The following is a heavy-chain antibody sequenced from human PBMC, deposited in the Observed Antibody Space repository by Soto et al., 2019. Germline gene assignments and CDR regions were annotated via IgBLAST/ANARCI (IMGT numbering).Heavy chain of an antibody. D-gene: IGHD2-21*02. J-gene: IGHJ4*02. CDR2: ISGSGGST. CDR3: ARDMFRVTRVYYFDY. Sequence: GGSLRLSCAASGFTFSSYAMSWVRQAPGKGLEWVSAISGSGGSTYYADSMKGRFTISKDNSKNTRYLQMNSLRAEDTAVYYCARDMFRVTRVYYFDYWGQGTLVTVSS. V-gene: IGHV3-23*01. CDR1: GFTFSSYA.